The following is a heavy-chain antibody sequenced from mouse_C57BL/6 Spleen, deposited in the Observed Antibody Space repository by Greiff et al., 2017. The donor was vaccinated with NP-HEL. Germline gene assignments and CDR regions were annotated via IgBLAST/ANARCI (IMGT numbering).Heavy chain of an antibody. V-gene: IGHV2-6*01. CDR3: ASRYGYDGFAY. J-gene: IGHJ3*01. Sequence: QVQLKQSGPGLVAPSQSLSITCTVSGFSLTSYGVDWVRQSPGKGLEWLGVIWGVGSTNYNSALKSRLSISKDNSKSQVFLKMNSLQADDTAMYYCASRYGYDGFAYWGQGTLVTVSA. CDR1: GFSLTSYG. CDR2: IWGVGST. D-gene: IGHD2-2*01.